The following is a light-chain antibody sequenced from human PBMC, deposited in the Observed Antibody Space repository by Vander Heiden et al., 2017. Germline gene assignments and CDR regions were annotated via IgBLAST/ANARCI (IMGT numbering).Light chain of an antibody. CDR3: PQYDNLPYT. CDR2: DAS. Sequence: QMTQSAFFLSASVVDRVTITCQASQDISNDLNWYQHKPGKAPKLLIYDASNLERGVPSRFSGSGSGTDFTFTIRSLQPEDIATYYCPQYDNLPYTFGQGTKLEIK. V-gene: IGKV1-33*01. J-gene: IGKJ2*01. CDR1: QDISND.